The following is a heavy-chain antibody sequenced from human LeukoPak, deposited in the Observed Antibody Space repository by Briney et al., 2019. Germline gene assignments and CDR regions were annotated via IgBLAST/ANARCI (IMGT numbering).Heavy chain of an antibody. CDR1: GGSFSGYY. CDR3: ARLLVPTTYFYYYYGMDV. D-gene: IGHD4-17*01. J-gene: IGHJ6*02. V-gene: IGHV4-59*08. Sequence: SETLSLTCAVYGGSFSGYYWSWIRQPPGKGLEWIGYIYYSGSTNYNPSLKSRVTISVDTSKNQFSLKLSSVTAADTAVYYCARLLVPTTYFYYYYGMDVWGQGTTVTVSS. CDR2: IYYSGST.